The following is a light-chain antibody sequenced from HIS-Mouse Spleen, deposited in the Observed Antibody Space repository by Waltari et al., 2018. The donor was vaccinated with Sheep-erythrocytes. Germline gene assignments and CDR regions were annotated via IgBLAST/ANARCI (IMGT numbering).Light chain of an antibody. J-gene: IGKJ4*01. CDR1: QGISSY. Sequence: AIRMTQSPSSFSASTGDRVTITCRASQGISSYLAWYQQKPGKAPKLLIYAASTLQSGVPSRFSGSGSGTDFTFTISSLQHEDIATYYCQQYDNLPLTFGGGTKVEIK. V-gene: IGKV1-8*01. CDR2: AAS. CDR3: QQYDNLPLT.